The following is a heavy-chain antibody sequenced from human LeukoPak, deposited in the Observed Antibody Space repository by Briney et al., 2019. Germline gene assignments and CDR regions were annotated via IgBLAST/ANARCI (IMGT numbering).Heavy chain of an antibody. CDR2: ISGSGGST. Sequence: GGSLRLSCAASGFTFSSYGMSWVRQAPGKGLEGVSAISGSGGSTYYADSVKGRFTISRDNSKNTLYLQMNSLRAEDTAVYYCAKVNWGSGWFDPWGQGTLVTVSS. D-gene: IGHD7-27*01. J-gene: IGHJ5*02. V-gene: IGHV3-23*01. CDR1: GFTFSSYG. CDR3: AKVNWGSGWFDP.